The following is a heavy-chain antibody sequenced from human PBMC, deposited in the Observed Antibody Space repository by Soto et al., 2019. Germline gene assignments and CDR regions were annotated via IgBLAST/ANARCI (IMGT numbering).Heavy chain of an antibody. CDR1: GGSISSGGYY. D-gene: IGHD2-2*01. CDR2: IYYSGST. Sequence: QVQLQESGPGLVKPSQTLSLTCTVSGGSISSGGYYWSWIRQHPGKGLEWIGYIYYSGSTYYNPSLNRRVTISVDTSENQFYLKLTSVAAADTAVYYCARGSSADPDGYFDLWGRGTLVTVSS. J-gene: IGHJ2*01. CDR3: ARGSSADPDGYFDL. V-gene: IGHV4-31*03.